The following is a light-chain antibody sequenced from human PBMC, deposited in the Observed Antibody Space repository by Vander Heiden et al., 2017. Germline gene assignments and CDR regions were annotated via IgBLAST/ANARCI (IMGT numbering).Light chain of an antibody. J-gene: IGLJ2*01. Sequence: QSVLTQPPSVSGAPGQRVTISCTASSSNIGAGYDVHWYQKFPGTAPKHLIYGNSNRPSGVPDRLSGSKSGTSASLAITGLQAEDEADYYCQSYDSSLSDSVVFGGGTKLTVL. CDR1: SSNIGAGYD. V-gene: IGLV1-40*01. CDR2: GNS. CDR3: QSYDSSLSDSVV.